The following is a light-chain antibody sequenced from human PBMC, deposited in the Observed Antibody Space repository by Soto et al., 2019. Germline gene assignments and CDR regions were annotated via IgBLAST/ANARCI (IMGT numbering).Light chain of an antibody. J-gene: IGKJ1*01. Sequence: EIVLMQSPGTLSLSPGERATLSCRASQSVSSSYLAWYQQKPGQAPRLLIYGTSSRATAIPDRFSGSGSGTDFTLTISRLEPEDFAMYYCQQYGSSSWTFGQGTKVEIK. CDR2: GTS. V-gene: IGKV3-20*01. CDR3: QQYGSSSWT. CDR1: QSVSSSY.